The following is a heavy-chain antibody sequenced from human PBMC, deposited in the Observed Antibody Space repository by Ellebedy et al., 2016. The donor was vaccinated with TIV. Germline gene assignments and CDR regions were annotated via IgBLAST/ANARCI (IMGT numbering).Heavy chain of an antibody. V-gene: IGHV3-33*01. J-gene: IGHJ5*02. CDR3: ARDYISGIYRNWFDP. D-gene: IGHD3-16*01. CDR2: IWYDGSKE. CDR1: GFTFSTYG. Sequence: GESLKISXAASGFTFSTYGMHWVRQAPGKGLEWVAIIWYDGSKEYYADSVKGRFTISRDNSKNTLYLQLTSLRAEDTAVYYYARDYISGIYRNWFDPWGQGMLVTVSS.